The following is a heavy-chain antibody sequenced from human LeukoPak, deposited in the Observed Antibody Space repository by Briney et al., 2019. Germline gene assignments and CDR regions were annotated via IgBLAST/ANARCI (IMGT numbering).Heavy chain of an antibody. CDR3: ARARRYDSSGYLLLFDP. V-gene: IGHV1-18*01. D-gene: IGHD3-22*01. CDR1: GGTFSSYA. CDR2: ISAYNGNT. Sequence: GSSVKVSCKASGGTFSSYAISWVRQAPGQGLEWMGWISAYNGNTNYAQKLQGRVTMTTDTSTSTAYMELRSLRSDDTAVNYCARARRYDSSGYLLLFDPWGQGTLVTVSS. J-gene: IGHJ5*02.